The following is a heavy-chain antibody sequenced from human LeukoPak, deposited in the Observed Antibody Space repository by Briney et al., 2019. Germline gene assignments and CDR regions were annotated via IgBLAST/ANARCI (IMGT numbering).Heavy chain of an antibody. CDR2: INPNSGGT. D-gene: IGHD3-22*01. CDR3: ARDLPYSYDSSGYYYTPLGC. J-gene: IGHJ4*02. V-gene: IGHV1-2*02. CDR1: GYTFTSYY. Sequence: ASVKVSCKASGYTFTSYYMHWVRQAPGQGLEWMGWINPNSGGTNYAQKIPGRVTMTRDTSIRTAYMELSRLRSDDTAVCYCARDLPYSYDSSGYYYTPLGCCGQGTQVTVSS.